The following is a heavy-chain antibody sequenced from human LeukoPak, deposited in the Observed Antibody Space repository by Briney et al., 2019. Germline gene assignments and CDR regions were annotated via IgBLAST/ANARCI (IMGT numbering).Heavy chain of an antibody. CDR3: ARDPSTYYDFWSGVDP. D-gene: IGHD3-3*01. CDR2: IYYSGST. CDR1: GGSISSSSYY. Sequence: SETLSLTCTVSGGSISSSSYYWGWIRQPPGKGLEWIGSIYYSGSTYYNPSLKSRVTISVDTSKNQFSLKLSSVTAADMAVYYCARDPSTYYDFWSGVDPWGQGTLVTVSS. J-gene: IGHJ5*02. V-gene: IGHV4-39*07.